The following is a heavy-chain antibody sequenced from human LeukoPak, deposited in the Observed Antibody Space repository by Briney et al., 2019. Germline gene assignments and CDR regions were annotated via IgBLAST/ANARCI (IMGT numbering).Heavy chain of an antibody. CDR2: IYHSGST. D-gene: IGHD5-12*01. CDR1: GYSISSGYY. CDR3: ARLGGLRAFDI. J-gene: IGHJ3*02. V-gene: IGHV4-38-2*01. Sequence: PSETLSLTCAVSGYSISSGYYWGWIRQPPGKGLEWIGSIYHSGSTYYNPSLKSRVTISVDTSKNQFSLKLSSVTAADTAVYYCARLGGLRAFDIWGQGTMVTVSS.